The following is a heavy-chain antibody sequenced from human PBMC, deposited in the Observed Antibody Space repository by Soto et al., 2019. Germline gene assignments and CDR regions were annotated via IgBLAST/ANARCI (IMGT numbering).Heavy chain of an antibody. D-gene: IGHD1-1*01. V-gene: IGHV3-30-3*01. CDR1: GFTFSSYA. J-gene: IGHJ6*02. CDR2: ISYDGSNK. CDR3: ARDPLMNGPPLQNAYYYYGMDV. Sequence: GGSLRLSCAASGFTFSSYAMHWVRQAPGKGLEWVAVISYDGSNKYYADSVKGRFTISRDNSKNTLYLQMNSLRAEDTAVYYCARDPLMNGPPLQNAYYYYGMDVWGQGTTVTVSS.